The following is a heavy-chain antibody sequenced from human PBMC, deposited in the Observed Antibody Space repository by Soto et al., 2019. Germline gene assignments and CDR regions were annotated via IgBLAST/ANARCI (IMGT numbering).Heavy chain of an antibody. Sequence: QVQLVESGGGVVQPGRSLRLSCAASGFTFSHYALHWVRQAPGKGLEWVAITSYDGTTAYYADSVKGRFTISRDNSKNTPYLQMDSLRAEDAALYYCARPYSSSWYPTHDVFHFWGQGTLVTVST. V-gene: IGHV3-30*03. CDR1: GFTFSHYA. J-gene: IGHJ3*01. D-gene: IGHD6-13*01. CDR3: ARPYSSSWYPTHDVFHF. CDR2: TSYDGTTA.